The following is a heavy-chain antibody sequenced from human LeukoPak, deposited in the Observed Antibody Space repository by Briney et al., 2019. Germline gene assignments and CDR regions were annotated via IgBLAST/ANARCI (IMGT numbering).Heavy chain of an antibody. V-gene: IGHV4-59*01. CDR3: ARVQYYYGSRFDS. Sequence: SETRSLTCIVSGGSISSYYWRWIRQPPGKGLEWIGYIYYSGSTTYNHSLKRRVTISVDTSKNQFSLRLSSVTAADTAVYYCARVQYYYGSRFDSWGQGTLVTVSS. CDR1: GGSISSYY. D-gene: IGHD3-10*01. J-gene: IGHJ4*02. CDR2: IYYSGST.